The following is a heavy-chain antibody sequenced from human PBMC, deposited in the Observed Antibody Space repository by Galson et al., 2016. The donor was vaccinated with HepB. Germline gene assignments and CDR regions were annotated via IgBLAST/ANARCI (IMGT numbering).Heavy chain of an antibody. CDR2: IYNGGTT. V-gene: IGHV3-53*01. CDR1: AFTVSSNY. CDR3: ARGADGYAASDY. J-gene: IGHJ4*02. D-gene: IGHD5-12*01. Sequence: LRLSCAASAFTVSSNYMFWARQPPGKGLEWVSVIYNGGTTYYADSVKGRFTISRDNSKNTLYLQMNSLRAEDTAVYYCARGADGYAASDYWGQGTLVTVSS.